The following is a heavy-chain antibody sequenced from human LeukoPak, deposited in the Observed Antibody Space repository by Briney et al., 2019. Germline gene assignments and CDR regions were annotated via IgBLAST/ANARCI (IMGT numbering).Heavy chain of an antibody. Sequence: PSETLSLTCTVSGGSISSYYWSWILHHPAKRLEWIGYIYYSGSTNYNPSLRSRVTISVDTSKNQFSLKLSSVTAADTAVYYCARQGYSYAAFDYWGQGILVTVSS. CDR2: IYYSGST. CDR1: GGSISSYY. CDR3: ARQGYSYAAFDY. D-gene: IGHD5-18*01. J-gene: IGHJ4*02. V-gene: IGHV4-59*08.